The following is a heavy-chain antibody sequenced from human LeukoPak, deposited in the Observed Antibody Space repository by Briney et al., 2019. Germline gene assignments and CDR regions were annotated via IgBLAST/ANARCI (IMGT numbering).Heavy chain of an antibody. Sequence: ASVKVSCKASGYTFTSYGISWVRQAPGQGLEWMGWISAHNGNTNYAQKLQGRVTMTTDTSTSTAYMELRSLRSDDTAVYYCARMGITIFGVVSWFDPWGQGTLVTVSS. CDR2: ISAHNGNT. CDR1: GYTFTSYG. D-gene: IGHD3-3*01. V-gene: IGHV1-18*01. CDR3: ARMGITIFGVVSWFDP. J-gene: IGHJ5*02.